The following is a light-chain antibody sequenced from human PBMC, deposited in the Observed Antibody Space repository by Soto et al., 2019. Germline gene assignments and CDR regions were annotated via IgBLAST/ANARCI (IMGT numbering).Light chain of an antibody. J-gene: IGLJ1*01. CDR2: DVS. CDR1: SSDVGGYNY. Sequence: CVLTKPASVYGSPGRSITISCTRTSSDVGGYNYVSWYQHHPGNAPKLLIYDVSTRPSGVSNRFSGSKSGNTASLTISGLQAEDEADYYCSSYTRSSTRVFGTGTKVTVL. CDR3: SSYTRSSTRV. V-gene: IGLV2-14*03.